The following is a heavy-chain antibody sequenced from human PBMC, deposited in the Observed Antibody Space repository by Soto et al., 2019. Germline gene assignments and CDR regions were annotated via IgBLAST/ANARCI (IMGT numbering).Heavy chain of an antibody. J-gene: IGHJ6*02. CDR3: AREEVSRPNTYHGLDV. V-gene: IGHV3-21*01. Sequence: EVQLVESGGGLVKPGGSLRLSCAASGFTFNTYTINWVRQAPGKGLEGVSSISSRSVYIYYADSVKGRFTISRDDASNSLYLQMNSLRAEDTAVYYCAREEVSRPNTYHGLDVWGQGTTVTVSS. CDR2: ISSRSVYI. CDR1: GFTFNTYT.